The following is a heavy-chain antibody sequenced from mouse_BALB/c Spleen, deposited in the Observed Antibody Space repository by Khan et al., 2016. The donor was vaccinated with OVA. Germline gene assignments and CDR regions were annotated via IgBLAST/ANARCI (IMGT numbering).Heavy chain of an antibody. CDR1: GYSITSDYA. V-gene: IGHV3-2*02. CDR3: VRSVTITTVVATDIDY. J-gene: IGHJ2*01. Sequence: EVQLQESGPGLVKPSQSLSLTCTVTGYSITSDYAWNWIRQFPGNKLEWMGYISYSGRTSYNPSLKSRISITRDTSKNQFFLQLNSVTTEDTATYYCVRSVTITTVVATDIDYWGQGTTLTVSS. D-gene: IGHD1-1*01. CDR2: ISYSGRT.